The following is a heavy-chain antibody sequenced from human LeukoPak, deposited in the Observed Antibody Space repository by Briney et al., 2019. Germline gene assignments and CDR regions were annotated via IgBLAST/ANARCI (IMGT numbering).Heavy chain of an antibody. Sequence: ASVKVSCKASGYTFTGYYMHWVRRAPGQGLEWMGWINPNSGGTNYAQKFQGWVTMTRDTSISTAYMELSRLRSDDTAVYYCARSSGYYYVRFDYWGQGTLVTVSS. V-gene: IGHV1-2*04. CDR2: INPNSGGT. CDR1: GYTFTGYY. CDR3: ARSSGYYYVRFDY. J-gene: IGHJ4*02. D-gene: IGHD3-22*01.